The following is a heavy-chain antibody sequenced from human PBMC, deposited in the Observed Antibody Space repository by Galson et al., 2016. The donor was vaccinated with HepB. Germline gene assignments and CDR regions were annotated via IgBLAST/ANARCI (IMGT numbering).Heavy chain of an antibody. D-gene: IGHD3-22*01. CDR2: INHTRRT. Sequence: SETLSLTCAVYGGSFSTYTWSWIRQPPGKGLEWIGEINHTRRTKYNPSLKSRVTISIDTSKKHFSLRLTSLTAADTAVCYCARGLYYDSIPDIWGQGTMVTVSS. CDR3: ARGLYYDSIPDI. J-gene: IGHJ3*02. CDR1: GGSFSTYT. V-gene: IGHV4-34*01.